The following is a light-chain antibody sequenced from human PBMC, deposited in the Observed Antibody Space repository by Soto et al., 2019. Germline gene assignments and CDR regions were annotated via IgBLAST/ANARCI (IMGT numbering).Light chain of an antibody. CDR1: QGIRND. CDR3: LQDYNYPVT. V-gene: IGKV1-6*01. Sequence: AIPLTQSPSSLSASVGDRVTITCRASQGIRNDLGWYQQKPGKAPKFLIYAASSLQSGVPSRFSGTGSGTDFTLTISSLQPEDFATYYCLQDYNYPVTLGQGTKVEIK. CDR2: AAS. J-gene: IGKJ1*01.